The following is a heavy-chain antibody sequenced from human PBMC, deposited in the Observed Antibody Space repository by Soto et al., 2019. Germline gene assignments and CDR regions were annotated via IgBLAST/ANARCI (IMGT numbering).Heavy chain of an antibody. J-gene: IGHJ6*02. CDR2: INAGNGNT. V-gene: IGHV1-3*01. D-gene: IGHD3-10*01. Sequence: ASVKVSCKASGYSFTSYAMHWVRQAPGQRLEWMGWINAGNGNTKYSQKFQGRVTITRDTSASTAYMELSSLRAEDTAVYYCASALITMVTYGIDVFSQGAAVTVSS. CDR3: ASALITMVTYGIDV. CDR1: GYSFTSYA.